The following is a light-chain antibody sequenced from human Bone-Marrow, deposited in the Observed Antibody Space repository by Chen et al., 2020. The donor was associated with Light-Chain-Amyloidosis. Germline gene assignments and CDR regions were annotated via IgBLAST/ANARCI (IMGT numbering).Light chain of an antibody. CDR1: DLPTKY. CDR3: QAADSSGTYEGI. J-gene: IGLJ2*01. Sequence: SYELTQPPSVSVSPGQTARITCSGDDLPTKYAYWYQQKPGQAPVLVIHRDTERPSGISERFADSSSGTTATWPIRGGQAEDEADYHCQAADSSGTYEGIFGGGTKLTVL. CDR2: RDT. V-gene: IGLV3-25*03.